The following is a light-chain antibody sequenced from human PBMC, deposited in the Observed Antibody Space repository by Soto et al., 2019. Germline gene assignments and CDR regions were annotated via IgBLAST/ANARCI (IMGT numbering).Light chain of an antibody. CDR2: AAS. CDR1: QSISSY. V-gene: IGKV1-39*01. CDR3: QQSYSTPIT. Sequence: DIQMTQSPSSLSASVGDRFTITCRASQSISSYLNWYQQKPGKAPKLLIYAASSLQSGVPSRFSGSGSGTDFTLTISSLQPEDFATYYCQQSYSTPITFGQGTRLGL. J-gene: IGKJ5*01.